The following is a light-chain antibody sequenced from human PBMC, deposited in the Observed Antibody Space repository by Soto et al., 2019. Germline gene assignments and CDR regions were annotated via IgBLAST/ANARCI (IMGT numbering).Light chain of an antibody. Sequence: QSVLTQPPSASGTPGQRVTISCSRSSSNIGSNTVNWYQQLPGTAPKLLIYSNNQRPSGVPDRFSGSKSGTSASLAISGLQSEDEADYYCAAWDDSLSVVFGGGTKLTVL. CDR2: SNN. J-gene: IGLJ2*01. CDR1: SSNIGSNT. CDR3: AAWDDSLSVV. V-gene: IGLV1-44*01.